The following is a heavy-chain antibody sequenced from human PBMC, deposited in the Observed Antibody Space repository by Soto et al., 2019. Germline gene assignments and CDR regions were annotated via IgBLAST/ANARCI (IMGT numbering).Heavy chain of an antibody. CDR2: ISSDGSNK. CDR1: GFTFSMYG. V-gene: IGHV3-30*18. D-gene: IGHD3-22*01. CDR3: AKGLDYYDSSGHYYGGPDY. Sequence: VQLVESGGGVVQPGRSLRLSCAASGFTFSMYGMHWVRQAPGKGLEWVALISSDGSNKYYVDSVKGRFTISRDNSKSTLYLQMNSLRPEDTAMYYCAKGLDYYDSSGHYYGGPDYWGQGTLVTVSS. J-gene: IGHJ4*02.